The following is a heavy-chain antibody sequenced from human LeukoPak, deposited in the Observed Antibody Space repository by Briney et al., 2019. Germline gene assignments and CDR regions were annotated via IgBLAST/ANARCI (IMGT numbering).Heavy chain of an antibody. Sequence: AASVKVSCKASGYIFTSYYMHWVRQAPGHGLEWMGIINPDGGGTTYAQKFQGRVTMTRDTSTTTVYMELSSLRSEDTAVYYCARETDIAAAANYFDHWGQGTLVTVSS. CDR1: GYIFTSYY. CDR2: INPDGGGT. J-gene: IGHJ4*02. CDR3: ARETDIAAAANYFDH. D-gene: IGHD6-13*01. V-gene: IGHV1-46*01.